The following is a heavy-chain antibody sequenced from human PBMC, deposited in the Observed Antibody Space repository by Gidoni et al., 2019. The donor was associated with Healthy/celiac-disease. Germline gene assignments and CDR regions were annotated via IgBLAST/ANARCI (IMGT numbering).Heavy chain of an antibody. V-gene: IGHV4-61*02. Sequence: QVQLQESGPGLVQPSQTLSLTCTVSDDSISSGHYYWSWIRQPAGKELEWIGHIYNTGNTNYNPSLGSRVTISVDTSKNQFSLKLSSVTAADTAVYYCAREQYDFWSGSLDYWGQGTLVTVSS. D-gene: IGHD3-3*01. J-gene: IGHJ4*02. CDR3: AREQYDFWSGSLDY. CDR2: IYNTGNT. CDR1: DDSISSGHYY.